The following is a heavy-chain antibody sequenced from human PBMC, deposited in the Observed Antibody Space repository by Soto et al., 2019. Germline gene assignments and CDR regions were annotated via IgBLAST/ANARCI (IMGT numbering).Heavy chain of an antibody. CDR3: ARQGMAARKYYSTYLDV. CDR1: GFTFRDYA. J-gene: IGHJ6*02. CDR2: IPSDATNK. V-gene: IGHV3-30-3*01. Sequence: QVQLVESGGGVVQPGRSLRLSCAASGFTFRDYAMHWVRQAPGKGLEWVTLIPSDATNKYLADSVKGRFTISRDNSKNTLYLQMNSLRVEDTGLYYCARQGMAARKYYSTYLDVWGQGTTVIV. D-gene: IGHD6-6*01.